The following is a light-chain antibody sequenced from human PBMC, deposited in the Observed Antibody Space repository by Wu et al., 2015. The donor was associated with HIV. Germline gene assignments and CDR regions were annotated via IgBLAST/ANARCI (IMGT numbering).Light chain of an antibody. V-gene: IGKV3-15*01. CDR3: QQRGNWPGVA. Sequence: EIVMTQSPATLSVSPGERATLSCRASQSVSSNLAWYQQKPGQAPRLLIYGASTRATGIPARFSGSGSGTDFTLTISSLEPEDSAVYYCQQRGNWPGVAFGPGTKVDIK. CDR2: GAS. CDR1: QSVSSN. J-gene: IGKJ3*01.